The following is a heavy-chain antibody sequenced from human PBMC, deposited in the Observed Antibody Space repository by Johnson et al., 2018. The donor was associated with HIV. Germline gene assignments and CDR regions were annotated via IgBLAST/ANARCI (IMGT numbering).Heavy chain of an antibody. J-gene: IGHJ3*02. V-gene: IGHV3-66*01. Sequence: VQLVESGGGLVQPGGSLRLSCAASRFIFNDYDMHWVRQVTGKGLEWVSVIYSGDSTYYADSVKGRFIISRDNSKHTLYLQMNSLRADDTAVYYCARSRQVGTPDAFDIWGQGTMVTVSS. D-gene: IGHD1-14*01. CDR3: ARSRQVGTPDAFDI. CDR2: IYSGDST. CDR1: RFIFNDYD.